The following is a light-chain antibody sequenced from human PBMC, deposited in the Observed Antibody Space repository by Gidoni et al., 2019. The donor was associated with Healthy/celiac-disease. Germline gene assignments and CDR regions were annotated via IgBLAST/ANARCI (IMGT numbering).Light chain of an antibody. CDR2: AAS. CDR1: QGISSY. CDR3: QQYYSYPWT. J-gene: IGKJ1*01. V-gene: IGKV1-8*01. Sequence: AIRMTQSPASFSASTGDRVTISCRASQGISSYLAWYQQKPGKAPKLLIYAASTLQRGVPASLSGSGSGKDFTLTISCLQSEDFATYYCQQYYSYPWTFGQGTKVEIK.